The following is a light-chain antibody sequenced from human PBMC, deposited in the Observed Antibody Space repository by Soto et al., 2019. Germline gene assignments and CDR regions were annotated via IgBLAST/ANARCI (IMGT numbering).Light chain of an antibody. CDR2: EVS. Sequence: QSALTQPASVSGSPGQSITISCTGTSSDVGTYTYVSWYQQHPGKAPKLMIYEVSNRPSGVSNRSSGSKSGNMACLTISGLQAEDEADYYCSSYTRSSTGAEFGGGTKLTVL. CDR1: SSDVGTYTY. J-gene: IGLJ2*01. V-gene: IGLV2-14*01. CDR3: SSYTRSSTGAE.